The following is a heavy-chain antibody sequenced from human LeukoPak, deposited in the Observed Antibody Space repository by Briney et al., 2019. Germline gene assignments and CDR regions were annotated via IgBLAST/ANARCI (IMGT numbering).Heavy chain of an antibody. V-gene: IGHV4-34*01. CDR2: INHHGYT. J-gene: IGHJ4*02. Sequence: SETLSLTCVVDGGPFSGYYWSWIRQSPGKGLEWIGEINHHGYTNYNPSLRSRVIMSVDTSKNHISLKLTSVTAADTAMYYCAAKGGDGHNSAFGFWGQGALVSVSS. CDR1: GGPFSGYY. CDR3: AAKGGDGHNSAFGF. D-gene: IGHD5-24*01.